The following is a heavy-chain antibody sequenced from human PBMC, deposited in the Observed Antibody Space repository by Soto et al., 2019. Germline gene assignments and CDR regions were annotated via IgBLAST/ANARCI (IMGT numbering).Heavy chain of an antibody. CDR2: INPSGGST. J-gene: IGHJ5*02. CDR1: GYTFTSYG. Sequence: ASVKVSCKASGYTFTSYGISWVRQAPGQGLEWMGIINPSGGSTSYAQKFQGRVTMTRDTSTSTVYMELSSLRSEDTAVYYCARDRYIVLVPAAMYNWFDPWGQGTLVTVSS. D-gene: IGHD2-2*01. CDR3: ARDRYIVLVPAAMYNWFDP. V-gene: IGHV1-46*01.